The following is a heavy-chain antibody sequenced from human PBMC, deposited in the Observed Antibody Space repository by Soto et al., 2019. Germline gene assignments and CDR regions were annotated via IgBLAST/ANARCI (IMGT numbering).Heavy chain of an antibody. CDR1: GYPLSELA. CDR3: ATMGFCGPGCYSFDY. CDR2: FDPEGSDT. V-gene: IGHV1-24*01. J-gene: IGHJ4*02. D-gene: IGHD2-21*02. Sequence: XSVKRSCDVSGYPLSELARHWGRQAPGEGFEWMGGFDPEGSDTIYAQKFQGRVTMTSDTSTETAYMELESLTSEDTAFYYCATMGFCGPGCYSFDYWGQGTLVTVSS.